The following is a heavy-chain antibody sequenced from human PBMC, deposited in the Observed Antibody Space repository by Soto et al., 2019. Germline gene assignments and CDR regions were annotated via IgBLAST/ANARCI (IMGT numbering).Heavy chain of an antibody. CDR1: GFTFRFFD. V-gene: IGHV3-30*18. CDR3: AKDAYTPFRTTAHDSRGLDH. J-gene: IGHJ4*02. Sequence: GGSLRLSCETSGFTFRFFDMHWVRQAPGKGLEWVAMISRDGNNKHYGDSVKGRFSISRDNSKNTLYLQMNRLSDDDTAIYYCAKDAYTPFRTTAHDSRGLDHWGRGTLVTVSS. D-gene: IGHD4-4*01. CDR2: ISRDGNNK.